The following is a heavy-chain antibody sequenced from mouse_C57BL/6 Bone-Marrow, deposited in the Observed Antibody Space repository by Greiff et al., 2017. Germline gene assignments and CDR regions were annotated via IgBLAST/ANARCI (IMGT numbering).Heavy chain of an antibody. V-gene: IGHV5-6*01. Sequence: VQLKESGGDLVKPGGSLKLSCAASGFTFSSYGMSWVRQTPDKRLEWVATISSGGSYTYYPDSVKGRFTISRDNAKNTLYLQMSSLKSEDTAKYYCARHGITTVVAPAWFAYWGQGTLVTVSA. D-gene: IGHD1-1*01. CDR2: ISSGGSYT. CDR3: ARHGITTVVAPAWFAY. J-gene: IGHJ3*01. CDR1: GFTFSSYG.